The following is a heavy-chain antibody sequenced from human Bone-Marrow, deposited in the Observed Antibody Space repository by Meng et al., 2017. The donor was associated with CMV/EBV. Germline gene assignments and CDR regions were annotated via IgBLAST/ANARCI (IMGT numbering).Heavy chain of an antibody. CDR3: ARHFTAAIGY. J-gene: IGHJ4*02. D-gene: IGHD2-2*01. Sequence: SETLSLTCSVSGASVNSGDYYWSWIRQPPGKGLEWIGSIYHSGSTYYNPSLKSRVTISVDTSKNQFSLKLSSVTAADTAVYYCARHFTAAIGYWGQGTLVTVSS. CDR2: IYHSGST. V-gene: IGHV4-39*01. CDR1: GASVNSGDYY.